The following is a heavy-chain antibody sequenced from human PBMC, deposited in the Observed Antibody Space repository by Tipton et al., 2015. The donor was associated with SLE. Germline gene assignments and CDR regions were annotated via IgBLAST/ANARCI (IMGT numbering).Heavy chain of an antibody. CDR1: GFTFSSYA. CDR3: VKGGIITIFGAGGVDV. Sequence: SLRLSCSASGFTFSSYAMHWVRQAPGKGLEYVSAISSNGGSTYYADSVKGRFTISRDNSKNTLYLQMSSLRAEDTAVYCCVKGGIITIFGAGGVDVWGQGTTVTVSS. V-gene: IGHV3-64D*09. CDR2: ISSNGGST. J-gene: IGHJ6*02. D-gene: IGHD3-3*01.